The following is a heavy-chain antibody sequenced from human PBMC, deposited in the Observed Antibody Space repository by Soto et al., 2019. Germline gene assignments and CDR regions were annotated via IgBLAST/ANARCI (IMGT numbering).Heavy chain of an antibody. CDR1: GGSVSSGAYY. CDR3: ARARLRAVYAFDF. Sequence: SLSLGCTVSGGSVSSGAYYWSWFLQHPGKGLEWIGYIYYSGSTYFSPSLKSRLTISVDTSKNQFSLKLSSVTAADTAMYYCARARLRAVYAFDFWGQGTMVTVSS. D-gene: IGHD5-12*01. V-gene: IGHV4-31*03. J-gene: IGHJ3*01. CDR2: IYYSGST.